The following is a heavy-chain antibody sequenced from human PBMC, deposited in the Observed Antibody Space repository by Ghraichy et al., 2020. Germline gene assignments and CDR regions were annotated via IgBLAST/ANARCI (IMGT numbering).Heavy chain of an antibody. V-gene: IGHV6-1*01. CDR3: ARDLGGYCSGAICLNWFDP. CDR2: TYYRSKWYN. D-gene: IGHD2-15*01. Sequence: SQTLSLTCAISGDSVSSNSATWNWIRQSPSRGLEWLGRTYYRSKWYNDYAVSLKSRITINPDTSKNQFSLQLNSVTPEDTAVYYCARDLGGYCSGAICLNWFDPWGQGTLVTVSS. CDR1: GDSVSSNSAT. J-gene: IGHJ5*02.